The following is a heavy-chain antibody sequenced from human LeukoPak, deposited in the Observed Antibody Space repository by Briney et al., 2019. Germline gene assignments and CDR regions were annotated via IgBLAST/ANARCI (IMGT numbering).Heavy chain of an antibody. J-gene: IGHJ6*04. CDR2: ISGSSAYI. D-gene: IGHD3-10*01. CDR1: GFTFRTYN. CDR3: ARDPEGYYYGSGKPYYYGMDV. Sequence: PGGSLRLSCAASGFTFRTYNMNWVRQAPGKGLEWVSSISGSSAYIYYADSVKGRFTISRDNAKNSLYLQMNSLRAEDTAIYYCARDPEGYYYGSGKPYYYGMDVWGKGTTVSVSS. V-gene: IGHV3-21*01.